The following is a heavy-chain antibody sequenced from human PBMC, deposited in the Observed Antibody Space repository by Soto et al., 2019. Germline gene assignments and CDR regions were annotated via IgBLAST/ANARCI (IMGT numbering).Heavy chain of an antibody. V-gene: IGHV3-15*01. CDR3: TTDIPLRVGATTY. J-gene: IGHJ4*02. CDR1: GFTFSNAW. D-gene: IGHD1-26*01. CDR2: IKSKTDGGTT. Sequence: PGGSLRLSCAASGFTFSNAWMSWVRQAPGKGLEWVGRIKSKTDGGTTDYAAPVKGRFTISRDDSKNTLYLQMNSLKTEDTAVYYCTTDIPLRVGATTYWGQGTLVTVSS.